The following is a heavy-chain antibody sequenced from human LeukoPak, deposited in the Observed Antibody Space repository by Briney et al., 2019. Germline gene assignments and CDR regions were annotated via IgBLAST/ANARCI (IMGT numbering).Heavy chain of an antibody. D-gene: IGHD1-1*01. J-gene: IGHJ4*02. CDR3: ATVASRLDRRGRFDY. CDR1: GSTLNVFS. V-gene: IGHV1-24*01. CDR2: FDPEDGET. Sequence: ASVKVSCKVSGSTLNVFSIHWVRQAPGKGLEWMGGFDPEDGETLYAQKFQGRVTMTEDTSTDTAHMEVSSLRSDDTAVYYCATVASRLDRRGRFDYWGQGTLVTVPS.